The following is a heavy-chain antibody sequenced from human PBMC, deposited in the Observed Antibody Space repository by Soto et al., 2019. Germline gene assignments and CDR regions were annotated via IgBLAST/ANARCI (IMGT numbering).Heavy chain of an antibody. CDR1: GFTFSNAW. J-gene: IGHJ3*02. CDR3: TTDRTGTTKFVAFDI. Sequence: EVQLVESGGGLGKPGGSLRLSCAASGFTFSNAWMNWVRQAPGKGLEWVGRIKSKTDGGTTDYAAPVKGRFTISRDDSKNTLYLQMNSLKTEDTAVYYCTTDRTGTTKFVAFDIWGQGTMVTVSS. D-gene: IGHD1-7*01. V-gene: IGHV3-15*07. CDR2: IKSKTDGGTT.